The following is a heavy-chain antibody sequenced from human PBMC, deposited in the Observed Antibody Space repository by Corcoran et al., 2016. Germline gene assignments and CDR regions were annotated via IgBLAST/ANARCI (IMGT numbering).Heavy chain of an antibody. Sequence: QVQLVESGGGVVQPGRSLRLSCAASGFTFSDYGIHWVRQAPGKGLEWVAIIYSDGSNEHYADSVKGRFTISRENSKNTVSLQMNSLRAEDTAVYYCARDKGWYLDYWDQGTLVTVSS. J-gene: IGHJ4*02. D-gene: IGHD6-19*01. CDR2: IYSDGSNE. V-gene: IGHV3-33*01. CDR3: ARDKGWYLDY. CDR1: GFTFSDYG.